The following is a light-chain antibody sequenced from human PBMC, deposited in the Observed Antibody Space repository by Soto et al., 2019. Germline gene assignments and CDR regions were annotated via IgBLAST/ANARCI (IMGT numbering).Light chain of an antibody. CDR2: GAS. CDR1: QRISRN. V-gene: IGKV3D-15*01. CDR3: QHYQSGHPIT. J-gene: IGKJ5*01. Sequence: EIVMTQSPATLSVSPGESATLSCRASQRISRNLAWYQQKPGQAPRLLISGASSRATGIPDRFTGSGSETSSTLTISRLEPEDFALYYCQHYQSGHPITFGQGTRLEI.